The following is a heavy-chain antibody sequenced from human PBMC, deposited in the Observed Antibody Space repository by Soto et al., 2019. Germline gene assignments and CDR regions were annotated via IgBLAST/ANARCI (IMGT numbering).Heavy chain of an antibody. CDR3: ARVMIVATITGNYYYYGMDV. V-gene: IGHV1-18*01. CDR1: GYTFTSYG. D-gene: IGHD5-12*01. J-gene: IGHJ6*02. CDR2: ISAYNGNT. Sequence: ASVKVSCKASGYTFTSYGISWVRQAPGQGLEWMGWISAYNGNTNYAQKLQGRVTMTTDTSTSTAYMEPRSLRSDDTAVYYCARVMIVATITGNYYYYGMDVWGQGTTVTVSS.